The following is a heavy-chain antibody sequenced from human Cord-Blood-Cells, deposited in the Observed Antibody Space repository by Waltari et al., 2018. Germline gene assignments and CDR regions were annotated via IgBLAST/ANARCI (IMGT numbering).Heavy chain of an antibody. CDR3: ACASGYSTEYFQH. V-gene: IGHV3-23*01. D-gene: IGHD3-22*01. J-gene: IGHJ1*01. Sequence: EVQLLESGGGLVQPGGSLRLSCAASGFTFSSYAMSWVRQAPGKGLEWVSAISGSGGSTYYADSVKGRFTISRDNSKNTLYLQMNSLRAEDTAVYYCACASGYSTEYFQHWGQGTLVTVSS. CDR1: GFTFSSYA. CDR2: ISGSGGST.